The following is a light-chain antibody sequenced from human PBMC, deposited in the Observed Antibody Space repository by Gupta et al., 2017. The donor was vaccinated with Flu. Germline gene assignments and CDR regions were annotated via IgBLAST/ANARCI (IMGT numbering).Light chain of an antibody. CDR3: ASWDDSLSGRL. J-gene: IGLJ3*02. CDR2: RNH. V-gene: IGLV1-47*01. CDR1: SSNIGINN. Sequence: QSVLTQPPSASGTPGQRVTISCSGSSSNIGINNVYWYQQLPGTAPKLLIYRNHQRPSGVPDRFSGSKSGTSASLAISALRSEDEADYYCASWDDSLSGRLFGGGTKLTVL.